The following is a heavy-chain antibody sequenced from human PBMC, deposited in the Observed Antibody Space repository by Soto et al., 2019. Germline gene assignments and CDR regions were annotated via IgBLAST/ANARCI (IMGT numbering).Heavy chain of an antibody. CDR1: GGSFSGYY. CDR3: AGGPLSSSWYWEGAFDI. Sequence: SETLSLTCAVYGGSFSGYYWSWIRQPPGKGLEWIGEINHSGSTNYNPSLKSRVTISVDTSKNQFSLKLSSVTAADTAVYYCAGGPLSSSWYWEGAFDIWGQGKMVTVSS. J-gene: IGHJ3*02. V-gene: IGHV4-34*01. D-gene: IGHD6-13*01. CDR2: INHSGST.